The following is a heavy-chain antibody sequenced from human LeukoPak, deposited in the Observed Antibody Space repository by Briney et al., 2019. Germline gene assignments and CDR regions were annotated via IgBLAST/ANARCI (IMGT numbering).Heavy chain of an antibody. CDR1: GYSFTSYW. CDR3: ARRYYYGSGSSPYYFDY. D-gene: IGHD3-10*01. V-gene: IGHV5-51*01. Sequence: GGSLKISCKGSGYSFTSYWIGWVRQMPGKGLEWMGIIYHGDSDTRYSPSFQGQVTISADKSISTAYLQWSSLKASDTAMYYCARRYYYGSGSSPYYFDYWGQGTLVTVSS. CDR2: IYHGDSDT. J-gene: IGHJ4*02.